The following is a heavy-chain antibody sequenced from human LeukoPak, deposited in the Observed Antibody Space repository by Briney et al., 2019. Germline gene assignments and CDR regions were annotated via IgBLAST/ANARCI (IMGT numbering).Heavy chain of an antibody. CDR3: AREKNDAYYYYMDV. Sequence: SVKVSCKVSGYTLTELSMHWVRQAPGQGLEWMGRIIPILGTANYAQKFQGRVTITTDESTSTAYMELSSLRSEDTAVYYCAREKNDAYYYYMDVWGKGTTVTVSS. J-gene: IGHJ6*03. CDR1: GYTLTELS. CDR2: IIPILGTA. D-gene: IGHD1-1*01. V-gene: IGHV1-69*11.